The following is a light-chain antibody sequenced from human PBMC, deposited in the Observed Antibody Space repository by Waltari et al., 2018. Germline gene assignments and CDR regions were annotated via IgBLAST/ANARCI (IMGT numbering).Light chain of an antibody. CDR3: QKYGRLPAT. Sequence: EIVLTQSPGTLSLSPGERATLSCWASQSVSKYLAWYHQHPGQAPRLLIYETSIRATGVPDRFSGSGSGTEFSLTISILGPEDFAVYYCQKYGRLPATFGQGTKVEIK. CDR1: QSVSKY. J-gene: IGKJ1*01. V-gene: IGKV3-20*01. CDR2: ETS.